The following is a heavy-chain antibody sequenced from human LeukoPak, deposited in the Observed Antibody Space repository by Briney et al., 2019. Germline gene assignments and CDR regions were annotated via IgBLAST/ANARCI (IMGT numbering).Heavy chain of an antibody. J-gene: IGHJ6*02. CDR3: ARGPYCSSTSCFGMDV. Sequence: SQTLSLTYTVSGGSISSGGSYWSWIRQHPGKGLEWMGYIYYSGSTYYNPSLKSRVTISVDTSKNQFSLKLSSVTAADTAVYYCARGPYCSSTSCFGMDVWGQGTTVTVSS. CDR1: GGSISSGGSY. CDR2: IYYSGST. D-gene: IGHD2-2*01. V-gene: IGHV4-31*03.